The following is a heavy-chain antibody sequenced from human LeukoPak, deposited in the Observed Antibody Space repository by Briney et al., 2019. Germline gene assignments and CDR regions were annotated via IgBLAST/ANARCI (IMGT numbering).Heavy chain of an antibody. CDR3: AKRGSSGSYRYLEY. Sequence: PGGSLRLSCAASGFTFSNAWMSWVRQAPGKGLEWVAIVSYDGSNQYYADSVKGRFTISRDNSKNTLYLQMNSLRAEDTAVYYCAKRGSSGSYRYLEYWGQGTLVTVSS. CDR2: VSYDGSNQ. V-gene: IGHV3-30*18. J-gene: IGHJ4*02. CDR1: GFTFSNAW. D-gene: IGHD1-26*01.